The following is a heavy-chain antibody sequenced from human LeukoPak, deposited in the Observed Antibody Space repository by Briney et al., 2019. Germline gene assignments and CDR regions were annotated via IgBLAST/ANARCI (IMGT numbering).Heavy chain of an antibody. V-gene: IGHV3-21*01. CDR2: ISSSSRYI. CDR3: ARDRVYGDYGGDD. Sequence: GGSLTLPCAASGFIFSSYSMNWVRQPPGGGLEWVSSISSSSRYIYYADSVRGRFTISRDNAKNSLYLQMNSLRAKDTAVYYCARDRVYGDYGGDDWGQGTLVTVSS. J-gene: IGHJ4*02. CDR1: GFIFSSYS. D-gene: IGHD4-17*01.